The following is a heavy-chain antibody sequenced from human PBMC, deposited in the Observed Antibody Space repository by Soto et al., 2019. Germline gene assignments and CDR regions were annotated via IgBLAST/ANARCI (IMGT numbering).Heavy chain of an antibody. D-gene: IGHD3-3*01. J-gene: IGHJ4*02. Sequence: PGGSLRLSCAASGFTFSSYAMSWVRQAPGKGLEWVSAISGSGGSTYYADSVKGRFTISRDNSKNTLYLQMNSLRAEDTAVYYCAKEHDFWSGYDKDFDYWGQGTLVTVSS. CDR2: ISGSGGST. V-gene: IGHV3-23*01. CDR3: AKEHDFWSGYDKDFDY. CDR1: GFTFSSYA.